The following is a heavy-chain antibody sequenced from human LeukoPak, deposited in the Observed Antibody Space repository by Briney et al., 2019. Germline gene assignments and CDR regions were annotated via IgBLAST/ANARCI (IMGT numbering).Heavy chain of an antibody. CDR3: ARTLPSGTSDY. D-gene: IGHD3-10*01. Sequence: SETLSLTCTVSGGSISNHYWSWIRQPPGKGLEWIAYIYYSGTTNYNPSLKSRVTISVDTVRNQFSLKLSSVTAADTAVYYCARTLPSGTSDYWAREPWSPSPQ. V-gene: IGHV4-59*11. J-gene: IGHJ4*02. CDR1: GGSISNHY. CDR2: IYYSGTT.